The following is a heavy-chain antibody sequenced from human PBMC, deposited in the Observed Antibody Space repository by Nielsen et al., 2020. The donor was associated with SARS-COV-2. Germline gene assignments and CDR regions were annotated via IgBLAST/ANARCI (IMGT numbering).Heavy chain of an antibody. J-gene: IGHJ4*02. V-gene: IGHV3-11*06. Sequence: WIRQPPGKGLEWVSYISSSSSYTNYADSVKGRFTISRDNSKNTLYLQMNSLRAEDTAVYYCARVRGTHCSGGSCYFKYFDYWGQGTLVTVSS. CDR3: ARVRGTHCSGGSCYFKYFDY. CDR2: ISSSSSYT. D-gene: IGHD2-15*01.